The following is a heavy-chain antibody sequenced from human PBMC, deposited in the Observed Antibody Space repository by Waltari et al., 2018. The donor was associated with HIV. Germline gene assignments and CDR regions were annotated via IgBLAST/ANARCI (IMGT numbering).Heavy chain of an antibody. V-gene: IGHV3-7*01. J-gene: IGHJ4*02. CDR1: GFTFSSYW. Sequence: EVQLVESGGGLVQPGGSLRLSCAASGFTFSSYWMSWVRQAPGKGLEWVAKIKQDGSEKYVVDSVKGRFTISRDNAKNSLYRQVNSRRAEDTAVYYCARRGVGSYYFDYWGQGTLVTVSS. CDR3: ARRGVGSYYFDY. CDR2: IKQDGSEK. D-gene: IGHD1-26*01.